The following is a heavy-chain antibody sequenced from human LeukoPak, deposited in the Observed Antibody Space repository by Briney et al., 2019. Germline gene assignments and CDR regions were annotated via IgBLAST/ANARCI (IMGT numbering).Heavy chain of an antibody. D-gene: IGHD1-26*01. J-gene: IGHJ6*03. V-gene: IGHV3-7*01. CDR3: ARLLPRYYYYYMDV. Sequence: GGSLRLSCAASGFTFSSYWMSWVRQAPGKGLEWVANIKQDGSEKYYVDSVKGRFTTSRDNAKNSLYLQMNSLRAEDTAVYYCARLLPRYYYYYMDVWGKGTTVTVSS. CDR2: IKQDGSEK. CDR1: GFTFSSYW.